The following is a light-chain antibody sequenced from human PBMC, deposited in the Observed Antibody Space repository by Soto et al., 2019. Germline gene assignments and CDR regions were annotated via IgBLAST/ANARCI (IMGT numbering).Light chain of an antibody. CDR2: LAS. CDR3: MQPLDLPVT. Sequence: DALLTQLPLSLSVTPGEPASISCRSSHSLLHTNAYHYLDWYLQKPGQSPQLLIYLASYRASGVPDRFSGSGSGTEFTLRISRVEAEDVGVYYCMQPLDLPVTFGQGTRLEIK. J-gene: IGKJ5*01. V-gene: IGKV2-28*01. CDR1: HSLLHTNAYHY.